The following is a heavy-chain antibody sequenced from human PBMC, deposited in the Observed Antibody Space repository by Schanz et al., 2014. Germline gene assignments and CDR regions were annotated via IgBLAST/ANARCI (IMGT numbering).Heavy chain of an antibody. D-gene: IGHD2-2*01. CDR1: GITFSGYS. Sequence: EVQLVESGGGLAQPGGSLRLSCAASGITFSGYSMNWVRQAPGKGLEWVSYISGSSSTKYYADSVKGRFTISRDNGKKSLYLQMNSLRADDTAVYYCAKSKSQMPLFDYWGQGTLVAVSS. CDR3: AKSKSQMPLFDY. J-gene: IGHJ4*02. V-gene: IGHV3-48*01. CDR2: ISGSSSTK.